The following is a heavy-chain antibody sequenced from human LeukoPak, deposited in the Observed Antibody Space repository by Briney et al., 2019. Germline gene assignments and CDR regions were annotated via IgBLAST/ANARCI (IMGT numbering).Heavy chain of an antibody. CDR2: IYTSGST. D-gene: IGHD6-19*01. CDR1: GGSISSGSYY. Sequence: SETLSLTCTVSGGSISSGSYYWSWIGQPAGKGQEWIGRIYTSGSTNYNPSLKSRVTISVDTSKNQFSLKLSSVTAADTAVYYCAITFIAVAGPVFDYWGQGTLVTVSS. CDR3: AITFIAVAGPVFDY. V-gene: IGHV4-61*02. J-gene: IGHJ4*02.